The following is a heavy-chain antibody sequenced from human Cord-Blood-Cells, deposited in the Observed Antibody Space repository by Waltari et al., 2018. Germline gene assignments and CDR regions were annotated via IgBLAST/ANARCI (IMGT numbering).Heavy chain of an antibody. V-gene: IGHV3-30*04. CDR3: ARAPGSYFDY. CDR2: ISYDGSNK. J-gene: IGHJ4*02. CDR1: GFPFRSYA. D-gene: IGHD3-10*01. Sequence: QVQLVESGVGGVQPGRSLSLSCAASGFPFRSYAMHWVRQAPGKGLEWVAVISYDGSNKYYADSVKGRFTISRDNSKNTLYLQMNSLRAEDTAVYYCARAPGSYFDYWGQGTLVTVSS.